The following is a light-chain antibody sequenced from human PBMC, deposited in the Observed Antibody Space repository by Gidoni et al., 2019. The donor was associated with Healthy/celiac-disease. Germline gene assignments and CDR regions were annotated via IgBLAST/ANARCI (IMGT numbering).Light chain of an antibody. CDR3: QQYYNAWT. CDR2: DGS. CDR1: QSIGSW. Sequence: DIQMTQSPSTLSASGGDRVTITCRASQSIGSWLAWYQQKPGKAPKLLIYDGSTLESGVPSRFSGTRSGTEFTLAISSLQPDDFATYYCQQYYNAWTFGQGTKVESK. J-gene: IGKJ1*01. V-gene: IGKV1-5*01.